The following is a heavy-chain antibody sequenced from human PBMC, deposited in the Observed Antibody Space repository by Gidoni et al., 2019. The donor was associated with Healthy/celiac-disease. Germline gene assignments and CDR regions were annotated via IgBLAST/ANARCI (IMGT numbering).Heavy chain of an antibody. D-gene: IGHD2-2*01. V-gene: IGHV4-34*01. J-gene: IGHJ5*02. CDR2: INHSGST. Sequence: QVQLQQWGAGLLKPSETLSLTCAVDGGSFSGYYWSWIRQPPGKGREWIGEINHSGSTNYNPSLKSRVTISVDTSKNQFSLKLSSVTAADTAVYYCARRYCSSTSCNGGWFDPWGQGTLVTVSS. CDR3: ARRYCSSTSCNGGWFDP. CDR1: GGSFSGYY.